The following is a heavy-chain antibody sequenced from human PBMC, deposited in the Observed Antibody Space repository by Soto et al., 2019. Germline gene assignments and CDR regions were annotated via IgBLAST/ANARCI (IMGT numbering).Heavy chain of an antibody. J-gene: IGHJ6*03. D-gene: IGHD2-15*01. Sequence: PSETLSLTCAVYGGSFSGYYWSWIRQPPGKGLEWIGEINHSGSTNYNPSLKSRVTISVDTSKNQFSLKLSSVTAADTAVYYCARGIRYCSGGSCYSPNYYYYYYMDVWGKGTTVTVSS. CDR2: INHSGST. V-gene: IGHV4-34*01. CDR1: GGSFSGYY. CDR3: ARGIRYCSGGSCYSPNYYYYYYMDV.